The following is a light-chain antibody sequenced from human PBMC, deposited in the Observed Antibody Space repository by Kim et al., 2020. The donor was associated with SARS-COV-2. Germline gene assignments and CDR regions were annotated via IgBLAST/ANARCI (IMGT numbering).Light chain of an antibody. CDR2: DAS. CDR3: QHRSDWPLT. J-gene: IGKJ4*01. Sequence: EIVLTQSPAALSLSPGERATLSCRASQSVNTYLAWYQQKPGQAPRLLIYDASNRASGIPARFSGSGSGTDFTLTISSLEPEDFAIYYCQHRSDWPLTFGGGTKLDIK. CDR1: QSVNTY. V-gene: IGKV3-11*01.